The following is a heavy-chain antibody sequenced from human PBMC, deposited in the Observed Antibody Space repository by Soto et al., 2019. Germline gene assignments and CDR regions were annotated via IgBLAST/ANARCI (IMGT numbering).Heavy chain of an antibody. D-gene: IGHD3-10*01. CDR2: IYYSGST. CDR3: ARAELLWFGELLYNWYFDL. V-gene: IGHV4-31*03. Sequence: QVQLQESGPGLVKPSQTLSLTCTVSGGSISSGGYYWSWIRQHPGKGLEWIGYIYYSGSTYYNPSLKSRVTISVDTSKNQFSLKLSSVGAADTAVYYCARAELLWFGELLYNWYFDLWGRGTLVTVSS. CDR1: GGSISSGGYY. J-gene: IGHJ2*01.